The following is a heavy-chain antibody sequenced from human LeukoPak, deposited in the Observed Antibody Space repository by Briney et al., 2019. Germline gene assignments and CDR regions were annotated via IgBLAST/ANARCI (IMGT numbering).Heavy chain of an antibody. CDR1: GVSISSPTYY. CDR2: IYSTGSR. J-gene: IGHJ6*03. CDR3: ARGLEYSYYLDV. V-gene: IGHV4-31*03. D-gene: IGHD3/OR15-3a*01. Sequence: PSETLSLTCSVSGVSISSPTYYWSWLRQHTGMGLEWLVHIYSTGSRYYNPSLVRRVSVSSDTSKNQFSLKMISITAAATAVYYCARGLEYSYYLDVWGKGTTVTVSS.